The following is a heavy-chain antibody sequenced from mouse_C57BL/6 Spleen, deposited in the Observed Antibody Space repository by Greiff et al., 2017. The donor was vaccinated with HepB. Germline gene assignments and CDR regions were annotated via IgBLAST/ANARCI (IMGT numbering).Heavy chain of an antibody. CDR1: GYTFTSYW. D-gene: IGHD2-2*01. V-gene: IGHV1-55*01. CDR3: ARAGGYDAWFAY. Sequence: QVQLQQPGAELVKPGASVKMSCKASGYTFTSYWITRVKQRPGQGLEWIGDIYPGSGSTNYNEKVKSKATLTVDTSPSTADMQLSSLTSEDSAVYYSARAGGYDAWFAYWGQGTLVTVSA. CDR2: IYPGSGST. J-gene: IGHJ3*01.